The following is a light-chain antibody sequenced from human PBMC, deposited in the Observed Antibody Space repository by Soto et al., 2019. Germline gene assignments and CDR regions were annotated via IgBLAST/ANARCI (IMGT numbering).Light chain of an antibody. CDR3: MQALQTPYT. Sequence: DIVMTQSPLSLPVIPGEPASISCRSSQSLLHSNGYNYLDWYLQKPGQSPQLLIYLGSNRASGVPDRFSGSGSGTDCTLKISRVEAEDVGVYYCMQALQTPYTFGQGTKLEIK. V-gene: IGKV2-28*01. J-gene: IGKJ2*01. CDR2: LGS. CDR1: QSLLHSNGYNY.